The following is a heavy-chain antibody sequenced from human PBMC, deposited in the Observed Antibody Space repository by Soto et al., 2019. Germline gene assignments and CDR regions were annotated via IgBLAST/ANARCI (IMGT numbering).Heavy chain of an antibody. J-gene: IGHJ5*02. V-gene: IGHV4-30-4*01. CDR2: IYYSGST. D-gene: IGHD6-13*01. Sequence: TLSLTCTVSGGSSSSGDYYWSWIRQPPGKGLEWIGYIYYSGSTYYNPSLKSRVTISVDTSKNQFSLKLSSVTAADTAVYYCASSIAAAGTWFDPWGQGTLVTGSS. CDR1: GGSSSSGDYY. CDR3: ASSIAAAGTWFDP.